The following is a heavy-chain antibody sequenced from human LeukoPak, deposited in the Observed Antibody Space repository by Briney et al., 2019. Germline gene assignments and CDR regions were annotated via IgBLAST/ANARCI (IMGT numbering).Heavy chain of an antibody. Sequence: ASVKVSCKASGYTFTSYAISWVRQAPGQGLEWMGWMNPNSGNTGYAQKFQGRVTMTRNTSISTAYMELSSLRSEDTAVYYCARVKGPKGDHDYWGQGTLVTVSS. J-gene: IGHJ4*02. CDR1: GYTFTSYA. CDR2: MNPNSGNT. V-gene: IGHV1-8*02. CDR3: ARVKGPKGDHDY.